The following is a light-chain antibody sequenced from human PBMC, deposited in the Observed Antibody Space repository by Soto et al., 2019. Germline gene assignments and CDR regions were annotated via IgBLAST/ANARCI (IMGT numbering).Light chain of an antibody. V-gene: IGKV1-8*01. Sequence: AIRITQSPSSLSVYIGDTVAITCRASQDIGTVVAWYQQKPGKAPKVLISGVSSLEDGVPSRFRGSGSRTDFTLTITSVQSEDFATYYCQHYFSYPLTFGQGTRLEIK. CDR1: QDIGTV. CDR2: GVS. CDR3: QHYFSYPLT. J-gene: IGKJ5*01.